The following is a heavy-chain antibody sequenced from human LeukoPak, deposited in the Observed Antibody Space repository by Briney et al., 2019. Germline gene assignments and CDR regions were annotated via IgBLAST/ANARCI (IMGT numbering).Heavy chain of an antibody. CDR2: ISGSGGNT. CDR3: AKDRKWLEYFAY. J-gene: IGHJ4*02. V-gene: IGHV3-23*01. D-gene: IGHD6-19*01. CDR1: GLTFSSYA. Sequence: GGSLRLSCAASGLTFSSYAMSWVRQAPRKGLEWVSSISGSGGNTYYADSVKGRFTIDRDNSKNTLYLQMNSVRAADTAVYYCAKDRKWLEYFAYWGQGTLVTVSS.